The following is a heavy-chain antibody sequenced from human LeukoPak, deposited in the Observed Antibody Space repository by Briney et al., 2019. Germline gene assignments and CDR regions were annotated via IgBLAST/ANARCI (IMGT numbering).Heavy chain of an antibody. D-gene: IGHD5-18*01. Sequence: SETLSLTCTVSGGSISSSSYYWGWIRQPPGKGLEWIGSIYYSGSTYYNPSLKSRVTISVDTSKNQFSLKLSSVTAADTAVYYCARLRGSSYGYPDYWGQGTLVTVSS. CDR2: IYYSGST. CDR1: GGSISSSSYY. J-gene: IGHJ4*02. CDR3: ARLRGSSYGYPDY. V-gene: IGHV4-39*01.